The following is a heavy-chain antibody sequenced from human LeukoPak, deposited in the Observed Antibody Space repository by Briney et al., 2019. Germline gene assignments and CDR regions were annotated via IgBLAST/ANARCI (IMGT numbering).Heavy chain of an antibody. Sequence: ASVKVSCKASGYTFTANYMHWVRQAPGQGLEWRGRLNPNNGDTTYAKKFQGRVTMTRDTSISTAYMELSSLRSDDTAVYYCAREGRNWFDPWGQGTLVTVSS. CDR1: GYTFTANY. CDR3: AREGRNWFDP. CDR2: LNPNNGDT. J-gene: IGHJ5*02. V-gene: IGHV1-2*06.